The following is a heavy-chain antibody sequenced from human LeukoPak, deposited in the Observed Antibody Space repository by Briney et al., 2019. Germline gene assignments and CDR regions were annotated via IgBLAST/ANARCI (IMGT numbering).Heavy chain of an antibody. Sequence: PSETLSLTCTVSGGSISSYYWSWIRQPPGKGLEWIGYIYYSGSTNYNPSLKSRVTISVDTSKNQFSLKLSSVTAADTAVYYCARGQQLPYYYYYMDVWGKGTTVTISS. CDR3: ARGQQLPYYYYYMDV. CDR1: GGSISSYY. V-gene: IGHV4-59*01. D-gene: IGHD6-13*01. CDR2: IYYSGST. J-gene: IGHJ6*03.